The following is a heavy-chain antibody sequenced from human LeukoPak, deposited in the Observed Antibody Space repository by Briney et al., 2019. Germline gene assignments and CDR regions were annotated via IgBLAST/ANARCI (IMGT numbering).Heavy chain of an antibody. CDR2: IIPIFGTA. V-gene: IGHV1-69*06. D-gene: IGHD3-22*01. J-gene: IGHJ1*01. CDR3: ARDPGTYYYDSSGYYRATYAEYFQH. Sequence: GASVKVSCKASGGTFSSYAISWVRQAPGQGLEWMGGIIPIFGTANYAQKFQGRVTITADKSTSTAYMELSSLRSEDTAVYYCARDPGTYYYDSSGYYRATYAEYFQHWGQGTLVTVSS. CDR1: GGTFSSYA.